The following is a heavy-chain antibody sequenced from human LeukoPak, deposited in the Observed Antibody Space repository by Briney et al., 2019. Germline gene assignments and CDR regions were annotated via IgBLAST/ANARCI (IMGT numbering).Heavy chain of an antibody. CDR2: ISPIGGA. V-gene: IGHV4-38-2*02. CDR3: VREGSGSYFSWFDP. D-gene: IGHD3-10*01. J-gene: IGHJ5*02. CDR1: GYSISSGYS. Sequence: PSETLSLTYDVSGYSISSGYSWGWIRQPPGKGLAWMGRISPIGGAYYNTALKSGVTISVDTSSNQFSLKLSSVTAADTAGYYCVREGSGSYFSWFDPWGQGTLVTVSS.